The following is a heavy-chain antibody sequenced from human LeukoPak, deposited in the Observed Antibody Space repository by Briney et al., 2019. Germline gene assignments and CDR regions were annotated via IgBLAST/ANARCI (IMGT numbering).Heavy chain of an antibody. CDR1: GYTFTSYG. CDR2: MNPNRGDT. V-gene: IGHV1-2*02. Sequence: ASVKVSCKASGYTFTSYGISWVRQAPGQGLEWMGWMNPNRGDTSYAQKFQGRVTMTRDTPINTAYMELSGLTSDDTAVYYCGGRRIDCSDTGCYVDYWGQGTLVTVSS. D-gene: IGHD2-15*01. CDR3: GGRRIDCSDTGCYVDY. J-gene: IGHJ4*02.